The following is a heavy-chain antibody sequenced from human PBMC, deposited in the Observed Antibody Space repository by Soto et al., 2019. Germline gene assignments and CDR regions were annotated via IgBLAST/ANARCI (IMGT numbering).Heavy chain of an antibody. D-gene: IGHD3-3*01. J-gene: IGHJ3*02. Sequence: ASVKVSCKTSGYTFSSYAIHWVLQAPGQGLEWMGWINVASGNTRYSQKFQDRVTITRDTSASSAYMELSSLRSEDTAVYYCAREHDFWSHYAYDMWGQGTMVTV. CDR1: GYTFSSYA. CDR3: AREHDFWSHYAYDM. V-gene: IGHV1-3*01. CDR2: INVASGNT.